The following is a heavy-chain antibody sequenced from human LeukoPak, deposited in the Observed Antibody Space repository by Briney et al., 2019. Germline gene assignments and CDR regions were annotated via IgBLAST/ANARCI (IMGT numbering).Heavy chain of an antibody. CDR1: GFTFSSYA. V-gene: IGHV3-23*01. Sequence: GESLRLSCAASGFTFSSYAMSWVRQAPGKGLEWVSAISGSGGSTYYADSVKGRFTISRDNSKNTLYLQMNSLRAEDTAVYYCAKPDSSGYYFPPDYWGQGTLVTVSS. D-gene: IGHD3-22*01. J-gene: IGHJ4*02. CDR3: AKPDSSGYYFPPDY. CDR2: ISGSGGST.